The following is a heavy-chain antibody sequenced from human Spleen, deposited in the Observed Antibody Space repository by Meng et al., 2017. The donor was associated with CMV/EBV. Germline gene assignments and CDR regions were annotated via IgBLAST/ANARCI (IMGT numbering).Heavy chain of an antibody. CDR1: GGSFSGYY. CDR3: ARAMTTVTTWVDY. D-gene: IGHD4-17*01. J-gene: IGHJ4*02. Sequence: LRLSCAVYGGSFSGYYWSWIRQPPGKGLEWIGYIYYSGSTYYNPSLKSRITISVDTSKNQFSLKLSSVTAADTAAYYCARAMTTVTTWVDYWGQGTLVTVSS. CDR2: IYYSGST. V-gene: IGHV4-30-4*08.